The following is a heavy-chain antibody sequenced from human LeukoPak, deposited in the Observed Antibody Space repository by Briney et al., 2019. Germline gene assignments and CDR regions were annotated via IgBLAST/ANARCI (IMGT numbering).Heavy chain of an antibody. CDR3: ARDNGSGYTKGYEHYYYYLDV. D-gene: IGHD3-3*02. CDR1: GDSISDDY. CDR2: IHSGGTT. V-gene: IGHV4-4*07. J-gene: IGHJ6*03. Sequence: PSETLSLTCTVSGDSISDDYYTWMRQPAGKGLEWIGRIHSGGTTNYNLSLMSRVTLSIDKSKKHISLRLTSVTAADTALYYCARDNGSGYTKGYEHYYYYLDVWGKGTTVTVSS.